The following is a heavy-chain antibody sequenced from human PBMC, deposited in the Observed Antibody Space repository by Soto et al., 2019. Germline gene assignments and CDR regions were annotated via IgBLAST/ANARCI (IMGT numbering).Heavy chain of an antibody. J-gene: IGHJ3*02. CDR3: ARDEASSWSYAFDI. Sequence: ASVKVSCKASGYTLTSYGISWVRQAPGQGLEWMGWISAYNGNTNYAQKLQGRVTMTTDTSTSTAYMELRSLRSDDTAVYYCARDEASSWSYAFDIWGQGTMVTVSS. V-gene: IGHV1-18*01. CDR2: ISAYNGNT. CDR1: GYTLTSYG. D-gene: IGHD6-13*01.